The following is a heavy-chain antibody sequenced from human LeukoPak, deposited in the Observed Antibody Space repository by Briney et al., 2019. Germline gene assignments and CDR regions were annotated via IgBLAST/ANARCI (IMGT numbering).Heavy chain of an antibody. CDR2: IHYSGST. CDR1: GGSISSFY. CDR3: AVTAEMATGWLDY. D-gene: IGHD5-24*01. Sequence: PSETLSLTCTVSGGSISSFYWSWIRQPPGKGLEWIGYIHYSGSTNYNPSLKSRVTISLDTSKNQFSLKLSSVTAADTAVYYCAVTAEMATGWLDYWGQGTLVTVSS. V-gene: IGHV4-59*08. J-gene: IGHJ4*02.